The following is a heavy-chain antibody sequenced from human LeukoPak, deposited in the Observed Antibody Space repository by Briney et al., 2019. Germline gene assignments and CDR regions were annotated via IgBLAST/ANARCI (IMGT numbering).Heavy chain of an antibody. D-gene: IGHD1-1*01. J-gene: IGHJ4*02. Sequence: GGSLRLSCASSRFTFSTYWMTWVRQAPGKGLEWVANIKQDGSETYYVDSVKGRFTISRDNAKNSLYLQMNGLRAEDTAVYYCARGVPTGIDYFDYWGQGTLVTVSS. CDR1: RFTFSTYW. CDR3: ARGVPTGIDYFDY. CDR2: IKQDGSET. V-gene: IGHV3-7*01.